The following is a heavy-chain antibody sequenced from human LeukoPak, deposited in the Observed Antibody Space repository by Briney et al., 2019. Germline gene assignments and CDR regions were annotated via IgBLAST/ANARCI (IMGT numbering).Heavy chain of an antibody. CDR3: ARENSGWEPDGPRGAFDI. CDR1: GFTVSINS. Sequence: GGSLRLSCTVSGFTVSINSMSWVRQAPGKGLEWVSFIYSGGNTHYSDSVKGRFTISRDNSKNTLYLQMNSLRAEDTAVYYCARENSGWEPDGPRGAFDIWGQGTTVTVSS. V-gene: IGHV3-53*01. CDR2: IYSGGNT. D-gene: IGHD1-26*01. J-gene: IGHJ3*02.